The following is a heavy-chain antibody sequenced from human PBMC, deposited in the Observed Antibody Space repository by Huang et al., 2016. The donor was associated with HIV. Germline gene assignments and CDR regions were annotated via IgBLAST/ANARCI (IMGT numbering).Heavy chain of an antibody. Sequence: QITLKESGPTVIKPTQTLTLTCSFSGFSLNHKGVGVGWIRQPPGKALEWLVLIYWDDDKRFNPSLKNRINITNDTAKNQVVFTMTNLDPMDTGTYYCAHIGRLGNYYMDVWGNGTTVTVSS. CDR2: IYWDDDK. CDR1: GFSLNHKGVG. D-gene: IGHD7-27*01. V-gene: IGHV2-5*02. J-gene: IGHJ6*03. CDR3: AHIGRLGNYYMDV.